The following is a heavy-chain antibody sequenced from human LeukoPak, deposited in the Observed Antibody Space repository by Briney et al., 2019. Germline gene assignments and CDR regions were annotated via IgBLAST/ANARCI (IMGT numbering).Heavy chain of an antibody. CDR2: IYPGDSDT. Sequence: PGESLKISCKGSGYTFTKYWIGWVRQTPGKGLECMGIIYPGDSDTRYSPSFQGQVTISADKSISTAYLQWSSLKASDTAMYYCARRDMATNTPLDYWGQGTLVTVSS. J-gene: IGHJ4*02. V-gene: IGHV5-51*01. D-gene: IGHD5-24*01. CDR3: ARRDMATNTPLDY. CDR1: GYTFTKYW.